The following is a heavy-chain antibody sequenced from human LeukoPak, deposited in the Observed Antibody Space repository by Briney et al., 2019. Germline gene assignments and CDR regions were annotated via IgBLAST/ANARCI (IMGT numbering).Heavy chain of an antibody. D-gene: IGHD6-13*01. CDR1: GFTFDDYA. Sequence: GRSLRLSCAASGFTFDDYAMHWVLQAPGKGLEWVSGISWNSGSIGYADSVKGRFTISRDNAKNSLYLQMNSLRAEDTALYYCAKDAFYSSSWYGFDLWGRGTLVTVSS. CDR3: AKDAFYSSSWYGFDL. CDR2: ISWNSGSI. J-gene: IGHJ2*01. V-gene: IGHV3-9*01.